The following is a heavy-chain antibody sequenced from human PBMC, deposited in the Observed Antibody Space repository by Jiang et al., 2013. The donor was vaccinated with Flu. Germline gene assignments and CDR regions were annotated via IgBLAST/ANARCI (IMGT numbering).Heavy chain of an antibody. J-gene: IGHJ3*02. V-gene: IGHV1-24*01. CDR1: GYTLTELS. Sequence: GAEVKKPGAPVKVSCKVSGYTLTELSMHWVRQAPGKGLEWMGGFDPEDGETIYAQKFQGRVTMTEDTSTDTAYMELSSLRSEDTAVYYCATVRLEVRGVMRAFDIWGQGTMVTVSS. CDR2: FDPEDGET. D-gene: IGHD3-10*01. CDR3: ATVRLEVRGVMRAFDI.